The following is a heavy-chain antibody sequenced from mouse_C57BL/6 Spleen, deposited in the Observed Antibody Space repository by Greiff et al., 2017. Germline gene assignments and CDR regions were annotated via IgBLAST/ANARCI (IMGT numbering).Heavy chain of an antibody. CDR1: GFSLTSYG. CDR3: ARGGEDYAMDY. J-gene: IGHJ4*01. V-gene: IGHV2-2*01. D-gene: IGHD2-13*01. CDR2: IWRGGST. Sequence: VKLVESGPGLVQPSQSLSITCTVSGFSLTSYGVHWVRQSPGKGLEWLGVIWRGGSTDYNAAFISRLSISKDNSKSQVFFKMNSLQADDTAIYYCARGGEDYAMDYWGQGTSVTVSS.